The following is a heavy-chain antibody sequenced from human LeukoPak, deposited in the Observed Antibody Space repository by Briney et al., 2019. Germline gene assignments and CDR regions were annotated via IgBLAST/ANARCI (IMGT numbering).Heavy chain of an antibody. J-gene: IGHJ4*02. CDR2: IYHGGST. D-gene: IGHD7-27*01. CDR3: ARKETGNCRVFDY. V-gene: IGHV4-4*02. Sequence: PSETLSLTCAVSGGSISTSNWWNWVRQPPGKGLEWIGEIYHGGSTNYNPSLKSRVTISVDKSKNQFSLNLSSVTAADTAVYYCARKETGNCRVFDYWGQGTLVTVSS. CDR1: GGSISTSNW.